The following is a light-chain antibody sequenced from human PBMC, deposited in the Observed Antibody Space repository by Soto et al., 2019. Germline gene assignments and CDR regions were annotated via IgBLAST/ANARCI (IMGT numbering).Light chain of an antibody. Sequence: QSALTQPASVSGSPGQSITISCTGTSSEVSGNNYVSWYQQHPGKAPKLLIYDVRHRPSGVSNRISGSKSGNTVSLTISGLQTEDEADYYCSSYTSSSTDVFGSGTKLTVL. V-gene: IGLV2-14*01. CDR1: SSEVSGNNY. CDR3: SSYTSSSTDV. J-gene: IGLJ1*01. CDR2: DVR.